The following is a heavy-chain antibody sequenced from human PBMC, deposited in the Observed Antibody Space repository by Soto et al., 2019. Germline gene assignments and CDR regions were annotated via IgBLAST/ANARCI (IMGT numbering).Heavy chain of an antibody. CDR3: AKDRTIAVAGTFDY. CDR2: ISGSGGST. V-gene: IGHV3-23*01. J-gene: IGHJ4*02. Sequence: PGGSLRLPCTAVGWNISSYSMILVRHAPGKGLEWVSAISGSGGSTYYADSVKGRFTISRDNSKNTLYLQMNSLRAEDTAVYYCAKDRTIAVAGTFDYWGQGKRVTVSA. CDR1: GWNISSYS. D-gene: IGHD6-19*01.